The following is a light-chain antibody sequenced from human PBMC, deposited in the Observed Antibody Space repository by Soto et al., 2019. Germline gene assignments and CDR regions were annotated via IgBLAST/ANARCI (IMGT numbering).Light chain of an antibody. CDR1: QSIAGN. CDR2: GAS. Sequence: VMTQAPPTLSVSPGGRATLSCRASQSIAGNLAWYQQKPGQAPRLLIYGASTRATGIPARFSGSGSGTEFTLTISSLQSEDFAVYYCQQYNNWPRTFGQGTVVDI. CDR3: QQYNNWPRT. V-gene: IGKV3-15*01. J-gene: IGKJ1*01.